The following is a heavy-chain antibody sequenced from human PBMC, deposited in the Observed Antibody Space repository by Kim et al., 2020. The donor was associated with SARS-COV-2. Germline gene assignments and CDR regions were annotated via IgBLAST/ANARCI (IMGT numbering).Heavy chain of an antibody. D-gene: IGHD1-26*01. J-gene: IGHJ4*02. CDR1: GFSVSSNF. CDR3: VREKGGAGESYDC. Sequence: GGSLRLSCAASGFSVSSNFVSWVRQAPGKGLEWVAVIYDDGSTYYTDSVRGRFTISRDNSKNTLSLQMNALRAEDTAVYYCVREKGGAGESYDCWGQGT. V-gene: IGHV3-53*01. CDR2: IYDDGST.